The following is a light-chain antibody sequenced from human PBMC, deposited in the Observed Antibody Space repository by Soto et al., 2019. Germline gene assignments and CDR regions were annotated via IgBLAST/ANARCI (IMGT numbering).Light chain of an antibody. CDR1: SSNIGAGYD. Sequence: QSVLTQPPSVSGAPGQRVTISCTGSSSNIGAGYDGHWYQQLPGTAPKLLIYGNSNRPSGVPVRFSGSKSGTSASLAITGLQAEDEADYYCQSYNSSLSGSVFGGGTKLTVL. CDR3: QSYNSSLSGSV. V-gene: IGLV1-40*01. CDR2: GNS. J-gene: IGLJ3*02.